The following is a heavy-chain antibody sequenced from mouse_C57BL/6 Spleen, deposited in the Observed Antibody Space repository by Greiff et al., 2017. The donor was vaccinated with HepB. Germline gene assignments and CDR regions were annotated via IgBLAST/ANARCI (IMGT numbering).Heavy chain of an antibody. CDR1: GYTFTDYN. CDR3: ARSGTTVVATDFDY. D-gene: IGHD1-1*01. V-gene: IGHV1-18*01. J-gene: IGHJ2*01. Sequence: EVQLQQSGPELVKPGASVKIPCKASGYTFTDYNMDWVKQSHGKSLEWIGDINPNNGGTIYNQKFKGKATLTVDKSSSTAYMELRSLTSEDTAVYYCARSGTTVVATDFDYWGQGTTLTVSS. CDR2: INPNNGGT.